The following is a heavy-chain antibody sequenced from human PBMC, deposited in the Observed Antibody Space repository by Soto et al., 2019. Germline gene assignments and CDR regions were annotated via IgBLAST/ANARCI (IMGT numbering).Heavy chain of an antibody. Sequence: ASVKVSCKASGYTFTSYYMHWVRQAPGQGLEWMGIINPSGGSTSYAQKFQGRVTMTRDTSTSTVYMELSSLRSEDTAVYYCARDLVVGATDYYYGMDVWGQGTTGTVS. J-gene: IGHJ6*02. V-gene: IGHV1-46*01. D-gene: IGHD1-26*01. CDR3: ARDLVVGATDYYYGMDV. CDR2: INPSGGST. CDR1: GYTFTSYY.